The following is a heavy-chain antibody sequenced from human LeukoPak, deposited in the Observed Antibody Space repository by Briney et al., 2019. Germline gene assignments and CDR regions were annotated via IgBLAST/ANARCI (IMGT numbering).Heavy chain of an antibody. D-gene: IGHD3-3*01. CDR2: IWYDGSNK. J-gene: IGHJ4*02. V-gene: IGHV3-33*06. Sequence: GGSLRLSCAASGFTFSSYGMHWVRQAPGKGLEWVAVIWYDGSNKYYADSVKGRFTISRDNSKNTLYLQMNSLRAEDTALYYFAKSMRGYYRFYFRGQGTLGTVSS. CDR3: AKSMRGYYRFYF. CDR1: GFTFSSYG.